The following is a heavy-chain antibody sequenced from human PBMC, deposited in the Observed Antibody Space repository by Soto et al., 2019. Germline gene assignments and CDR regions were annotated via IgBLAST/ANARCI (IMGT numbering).Heavy chain of an antibody. CDR2: ISSGGGTT. D-gene: IGHD3-22*01. CDR1: GLTFSSYE. CDR3: ARGAYYYDSSGFLFGY. Sequence: GGSLRLSCAASGLTFSSYEMNWVRQAPGKGLEWVSYISSGGGTTYHADSVKGRFTISRDNAKNSVYLQMNSLRAEDTAVYYCARGAYYYDSSGFLFGYWGQGALVTVSS. J-gene: IGHJ4*02. V-gene: IGHV3-48*03.